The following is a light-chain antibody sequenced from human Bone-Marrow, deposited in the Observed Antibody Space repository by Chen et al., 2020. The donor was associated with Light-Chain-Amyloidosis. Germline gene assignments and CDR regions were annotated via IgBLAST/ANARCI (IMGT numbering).Light chain of an antibody. CDR2: GSS. V-gene: IGKV3-20*01. CDR1: QTISSNY. CDR3: QQYGTSPLT. J-gene: IGKJ4*01. Sequence: TQSPGTLSLSPGEGANLSCRASQTISSNYLTWYQQKFGQAPRLLIYGSSSRATGIPDRFTGSGSGTDFTLTINRLEPEDFAMYYCQQYGTSPLTIGGGTKVEIK.